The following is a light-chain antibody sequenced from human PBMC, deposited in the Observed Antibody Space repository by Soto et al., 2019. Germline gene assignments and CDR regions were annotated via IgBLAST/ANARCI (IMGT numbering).Light chain of an antibody. CDR1: ENVKNR. Sequence: EKVMTQSPATLSVSPGERATLSCRASENVKNRLAWYQQKPGQAPRLLIYDAFTRATGIPARFSGSASGTEFTLTISSLQSEDFAVYYCQQYDDWPLTLGGGTKVESK. V-gene: IGKV3-15*01. CDR2: DAF. CDR3: QQYDDWPLT. J-gene: IGKJ4*01.